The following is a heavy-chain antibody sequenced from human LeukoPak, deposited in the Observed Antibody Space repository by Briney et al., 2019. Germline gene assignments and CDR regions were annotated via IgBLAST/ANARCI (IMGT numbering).Heavy chain of an antibody. CDR2: MNPNSGNT. D-gene: IGHD6-19*01. V-gene: IGHV1-8*01. Sequence: ASVKVSCKASGYTFTSYDINWVRQATGQGLEWMGWMNPNSGNTGYAQKLQGRVTMTTDTSTSTAYMELRSLRSDDTAVYYCARDGGSSGWYRGTFDIWGQGTMVTVSS. J-gene: IGHJ3*02. CDR1: GYTFTSYD. CDR3: ARDGGSSGWYRGTFDI.